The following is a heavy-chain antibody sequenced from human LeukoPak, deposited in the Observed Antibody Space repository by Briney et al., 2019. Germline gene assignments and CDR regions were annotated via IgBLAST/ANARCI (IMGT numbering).Heavy chain of an antibody. CDR1: GFTVSSNY. V-gene: IGHV3-53*01. CDR3: ARALSGIAVAGYYFDY. J-gene: IGHJ4*02. CDR2: IYSGDTT. Sequence: PGGSLRLSCAASGFTVSSNYMSWVRQAPGKGLEWVSVIYSGDTTYYADSVKGRFTISRDNSKNTLYLQMSSLRAEDTAVYYCARALSGIAVAGYYFDYWGQGTLVTVSS. D-gene: IGHD6-19*01.